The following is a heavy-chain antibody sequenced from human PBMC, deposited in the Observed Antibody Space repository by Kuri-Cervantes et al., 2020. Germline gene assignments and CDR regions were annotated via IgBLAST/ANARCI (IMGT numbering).Heavy chain of an antibody. Sequence: GGSLRLSCAASGFTVSSNYMSWVRQAPGKGLEWVSVIYSGGSTYYADSVKGRFTTSRDNSKNSLYLQMNSLRDEDTAVYYCARPMVRGASPDYWGQGTLVTVSS. CDR1: GFTVSSNY. V-gene: IGHV3-66*01. CDR3: ARPMVRGASPDY. J-gene: IGHJ4*02. D-gene: IGHD3-10*01. CDR2: IYSGGST.